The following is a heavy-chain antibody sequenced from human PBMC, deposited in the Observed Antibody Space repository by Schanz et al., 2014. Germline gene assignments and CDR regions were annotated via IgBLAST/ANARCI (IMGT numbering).Heavy chain of an antibody. J-gene: IGHJ4*01. CDR3: AREQIMAAAGLVDY. CDR2: ISYDGRNK. D-gene: IGHD6-13*01. Sequence: QVQLVESGGGVVQPGRSLRLSCAASGFTFSSYAMHWVRQAPGKGLEWVAVISYDGRNKYYADSVKGRFTISRDNSKNTQYLQMNSLRAEDAAVYYCAREQIMAAAGLVDYWGHGTLVTVAS. V-gene: IGHV3-30-3*01. CDR1: GFTFSSYA.